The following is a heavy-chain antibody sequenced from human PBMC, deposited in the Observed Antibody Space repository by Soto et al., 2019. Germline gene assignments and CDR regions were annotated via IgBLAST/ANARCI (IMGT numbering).Heavy chain of an antibody. Sequence: GGSLRLSCAASGFTFSSYSMNWVRQAPGKGLEWVSSISSSSSYIYYADSVKGRFTISRDNAKNSLYLQMNSLRAEDTAVYYCARDWLGSGSYYTPGVVYYYYGMDVWGQGTTVTVSS. V-gene: IGHV3-21*01. CDR2: ISSSSSYI. CDR3: ARDWLGSGSYYTPGVVYYYYGMDV. J-gene: IGHJ6*02. D-gene: IGHD1-26*01. CDR1: GFTFSSYS.